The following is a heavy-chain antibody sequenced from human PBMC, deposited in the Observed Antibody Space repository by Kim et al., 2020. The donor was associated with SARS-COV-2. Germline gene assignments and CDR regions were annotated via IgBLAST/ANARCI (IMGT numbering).Heavy chain of an antibody. D-gene: IGHD4-17*01. V-gene: IGHV1-46*01. Sequence: AQKFQGRVTMTRDTSTSTVYMELSSLRSEDTAVYYCARTVKTYYYYGMDVWGQGTTVTVSS. J-gene: IGHJ6*02. CDR3: ARTVKTYYYYGMDV.